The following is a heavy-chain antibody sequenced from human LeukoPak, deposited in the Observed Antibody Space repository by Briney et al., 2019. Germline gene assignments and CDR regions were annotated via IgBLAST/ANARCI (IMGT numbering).Heavy chain of an antibody. CDR2: IYYSGST. V-gene: IGHV4-31*11. CDR1: GGSISSGGYY. Sequence: SETLSLTCAVSGGSISSGGYYWSWIRQHPGKGLEWIGYIYYSGSTYYNPSLKSRVTISVDTSKNQFSLKLSSVTAADTAVYYCAAMTTVTLFDYWGQGTLVTVSS. CDR3: AAMTTVTLFDY. J-gene: IGHJ4*02. D-gene: IGHD4-11*01.